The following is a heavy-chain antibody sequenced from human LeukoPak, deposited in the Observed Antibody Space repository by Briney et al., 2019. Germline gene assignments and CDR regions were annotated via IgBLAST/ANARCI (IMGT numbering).Heavy chain of an antibody. CDR3: ARDIYSSSPEGVDV. D-gene: IGHD6-6*01. J-gene: IGHJ6*02. CDR1: GFTFTDYY. CDR2: ISTTGSTI. Sequence: GGSLRLSCVASGFTFTDYYMSWIRQAPGKGLEWVSYISTTGSTIYYADSVKGRFTISRDNARNSPFLQMNSLRGEDTAVYYCARDIYSSSPEGVDVWGQGTTVTVSS. V-gene: IGHV3-11*01.